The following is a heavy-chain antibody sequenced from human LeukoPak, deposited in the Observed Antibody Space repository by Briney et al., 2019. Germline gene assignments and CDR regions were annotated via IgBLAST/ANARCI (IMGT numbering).Heavy chain of an antibody. V-gene: IGHV4-4*07. J-gene: IGHJ4*02. CDR2: ISTRGST. CDR1: GDFSSSYY. CDR3: AREPYTWRFGVIISYFDT. D-gene: IGHD3-3*01. Sequence: SSETLSLTCTVSGDFSSSYYWNWFRQPVGKGLEWIGRISTRGSTNYNPSLKSRVTMSVVTSKNQFSLRLTSVSAADTAVYYCAREPYTWRFGVIISYFDTWGQGSLVTVSS.